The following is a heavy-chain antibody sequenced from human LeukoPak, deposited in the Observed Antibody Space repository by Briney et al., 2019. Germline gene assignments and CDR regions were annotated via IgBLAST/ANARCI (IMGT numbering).Heavy chain of an antibody. J-gene: IGHJ4*02. Sequence: GGSLRLSCAASEFIFSSYGMHWVRQAPGKGLEWVAVISYDGTKKYYADSVKGRFTISRDNSKNTLYLQMNSLRAEDTAVYYCARDPRKIYYDFWSGYYSPYYFDYWGQGTLVTVSS. D-gene: IGHD3-3*01. CDR1: EFIFSSYG. CDR3: ARDPRKIYYDFWSGYYSPYYFDY. CDR2: ISYDGTKK. V-gene: IGHV3-30*03.